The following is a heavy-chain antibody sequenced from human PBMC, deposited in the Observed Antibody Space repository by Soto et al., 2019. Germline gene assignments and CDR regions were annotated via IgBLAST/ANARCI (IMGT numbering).Heavy chain of an antibody. CDR2: IYYSGST. V-gene: IGHV4-30-4*01. J-gene: IGHJ6*02. Sequence: QVQLQESGPGLVKPSQTLSLTCTVSGGSISSGDYYWSWIRQPPGKGLEWIGYIYYSGSTYYNPSLKRRVTISVDTSKNQFSLKLSSVTAADTAVYYCARGVGYPNYYYYYGMDVWGQGTTVTVSS. D-gene: IGHD5-12*01. CDR1: GGSISSGDYY. CDR3: ARGVGYPNYYYYYGMDV.